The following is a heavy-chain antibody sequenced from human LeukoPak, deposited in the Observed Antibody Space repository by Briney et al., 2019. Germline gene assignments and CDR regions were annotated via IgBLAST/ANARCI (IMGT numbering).Heavy chain of an antibody. D-gene: IGHD3-9*01. CDR1: GYSISSGYY. V-gene: IGHV4-38-2*02. Sequence: SETLSLTCTVSGYSISSGYYWGWIRQPPGKGLEWIGSIYHSGSTYYNPSLKSRVTISVDTSKNQFSLKLSSVTAADTAVYYCARIMTGYYYYFDYWGQGTLVTVSS. J-gene: IGHJ4*02. CDR2: IYHSGST. CDR3: ARIMTGYYYYFDY.